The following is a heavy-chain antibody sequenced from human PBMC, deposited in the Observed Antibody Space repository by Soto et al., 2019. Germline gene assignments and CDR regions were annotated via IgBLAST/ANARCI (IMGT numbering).Heavy chain of an antibody. CDR3: ARDGRRGGSYDY. V-gene: IGHV3-21*01. CDR2: ISSSSSYI. Sequence: EVQLVESGGGLVQPGGSLRLSCAASGFTFSSYSMNWVRQAPGKGLEWVSSISSSSSYIYYADSVKGRFTISRDNAKNSLYLQMNSLRAEDTAVYYCARDGRRGGSYDYWGQGTLVTVSS. J-gene: IGHJ4*02. CDR1: GFTFSSYS. D-gene: IGHD1-26*01.